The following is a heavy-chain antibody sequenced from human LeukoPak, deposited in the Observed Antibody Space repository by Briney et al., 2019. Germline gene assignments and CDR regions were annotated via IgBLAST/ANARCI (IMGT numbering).Heavy chain of an antibody. V-gene: IGHV4-30-4*01. J-gene: IGHJ4*02. CDR3: ARESDYGDYIDY. CDR1: GGSISSGDYY. CDR2: IYYSGST. D-gene: IGHD4-17*01. Sequence: SETLSLTCTVSGGSISSGDYYWSWIRQPPGKGLEWIGYIYYSGSTYYNPSLKSRVTISVDTPKNQFSLKLSSVTAADTAVYYCARESDYGDYIDYWGQGTLVTVSS.